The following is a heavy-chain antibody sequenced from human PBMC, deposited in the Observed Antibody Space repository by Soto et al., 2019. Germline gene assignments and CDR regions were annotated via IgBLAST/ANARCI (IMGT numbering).Heavy chain of an antibody. V-gene: IGHV1-18*01. CDR2: ISANIGNT. Sequence: ASVKVSCKASGYTFTSYGISWVRQAPGQGLEWMGWISANIGNTNYAQKFQGRVTITADESTSTAYMELSSLRSEDTAVYYCASSELDYYDSSGSLDYWGQGTLVTVSS. J-gene: IGHJ4*02. CDR3: ASSELDYYDSSGSLDY. D-gene: IGHD3-22*01. CDR1: GYTFTSYG.